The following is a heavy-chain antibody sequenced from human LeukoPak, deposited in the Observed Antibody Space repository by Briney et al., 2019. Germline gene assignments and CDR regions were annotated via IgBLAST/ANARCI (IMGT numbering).Heavy chain of an antibody. V-gene: IGHV3-30*04. CDR2: MSRDGTDQ. D-gene: IGHD3-3*01. Sequence: GGSLRLSCAASGFIFSSYPIHWVRQAPGKGLEWVAIMSRDGTDQRYADSVKGRFTMSRDNSESALYLQMSSLRAEDTAVYYCARDQGTIFNVVNFAMDVWGQGTRVTVSS. J-gene: IGHJ6*02. CDR1: GFIFSSYP. CDR3: ARDQGTIFNVVNFAMDV.